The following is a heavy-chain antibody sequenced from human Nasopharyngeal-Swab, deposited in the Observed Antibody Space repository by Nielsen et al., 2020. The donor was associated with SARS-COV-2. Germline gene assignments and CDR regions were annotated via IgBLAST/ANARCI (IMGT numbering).Heavy chain of an antibody. CDR3: ARCYVWGSYRYCGLDY. Sequence: ASVKVSCKASGYTFTSYAMNWVRQAPGQGLEWMGWINTNTGNLTYAQGFTGRFVFSLDTSVSTAYLQISSLKAEDTAVYYCARCYVWGSYRYCGLDYWGQGTLVTVSS. CDR2: INTNTGNL. D-gene: IGHD3-16*02. V-gene: IGHV7-4-1*02. J-gene: IGHJ4*02. CDR1: GYTFTSYA.